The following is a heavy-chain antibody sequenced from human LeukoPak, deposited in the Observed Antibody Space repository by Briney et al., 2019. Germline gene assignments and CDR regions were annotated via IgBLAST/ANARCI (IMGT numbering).Heavy chain of an antibody. CDR3: ARATWIQRGGVFDY. J-gene: IGHJ4*02. CDR1: GGSISTSNYY. CDR2: IFYSGST. Sequence: SETLSLTCTVSGGSISTSNYYWGWIRQPPGKGPEWIGNIFYSGSTYYNPSLKSRVTISVDTSKNQFSLKLSSVTAADTAVYYCARATWIQRGGVFDYWGQGTLVTVSS. V-gene: IGHV4-39*07. D-gene: IGHD5-18*01.